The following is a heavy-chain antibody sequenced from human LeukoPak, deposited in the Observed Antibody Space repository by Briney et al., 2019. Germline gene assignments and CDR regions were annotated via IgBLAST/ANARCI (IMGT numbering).Heavy chain of an antibody. V-gene: IGHV4-59*11. D-gene: IGHD6-25*01. J-gene: IGHJ6*03. Sequence: PSETLSLTCVVSGGSISSHYWSWIRQPPGKGLEWLGYIYFSGYTNHNPSLKSRVTISVDTSNNQFSLRLSSVTAADTAVYYCARSERRAQKDTYYNHYYYMDVWGKGTTVTVSS. CDR1: GGSISSHY. CDR3: ARSERRAQKDTYYNHYYYMDV. CDR2: IYFSGYT.